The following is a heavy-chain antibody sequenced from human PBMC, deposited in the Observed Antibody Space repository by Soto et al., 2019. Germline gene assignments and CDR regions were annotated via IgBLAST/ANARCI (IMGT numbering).Heavy chain of an antibody. D-gene: IGHD6-19*01. CDR3: AQDAVAGTLWYFDY. V-gene: IGHV3-23*01. Sequence: GGSLRLSCAASGFTFSSYAMSWVRQAPGKGLEWFSASSGSGGSTYYADSVKGRFTISRDNSKNTLYLQMNSLRAEDTAVYYCAQDAVAGTLWYFDYWGQVTLATVYS. J-gene: IGHJ4*02. CDR1: GFTFSSYA. CDR2: SSGSGGST.